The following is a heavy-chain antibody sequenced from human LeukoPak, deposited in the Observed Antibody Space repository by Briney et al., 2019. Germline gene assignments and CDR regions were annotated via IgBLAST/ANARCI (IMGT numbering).Heavy chain of an antibody. CDR1: GFTFSDFW. CDR3: AKRSCSGGSCNFDY. V-gene: IGHV3-7*01. CDR2: IKTDGTVK. D-gene: IGHD2-15*01. J-gene: IGHJ4*02. Sequence: GGSLRLSCITSGFTFSDFWLTWVRQAPGKGLEWVASIKTDGTVKYYVDSVKGRFTISRDNAKASLYLQMTSLRAEDTAVYYCAKRSCSGGSCNFDYWGQGTLVTVSS.